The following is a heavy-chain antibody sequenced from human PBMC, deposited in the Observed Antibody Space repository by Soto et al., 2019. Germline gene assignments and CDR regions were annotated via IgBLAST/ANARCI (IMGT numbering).Heavy chain of an antibody. J-gene: IGHJ6*02. D-gene: IGHD2-8*01. V-gene: IGHV1-2*04. CDR1: GYSFTDYH. CDR2: VNPKSGGT. CDR3: ARGDSTDCSNGVCSFFYNHDMDV. Sequence: APVKASCKAPGYSFTDYHIHWVRHAPGQGLEWLGRVNPKSGGTSTAQKFQGWVTMTTDTSISTASMELTRLTSDDTAIYYCARGDSTDCSNGVCSFFYNHDMDVWGQGTTVTVSS.